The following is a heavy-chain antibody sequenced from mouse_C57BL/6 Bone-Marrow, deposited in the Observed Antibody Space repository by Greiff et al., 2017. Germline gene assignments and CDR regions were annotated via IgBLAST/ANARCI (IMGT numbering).Heavy chain of an antibody. D-gene: IGHD2-12*01. CDR1: GYTFTSYW. V-gene: IGHV1-55*01. J-gene: IGHJ4*01. CDR2: IYPGSGST. CDR3: ARDGDGYYSPYYAMDY. Sequence: VQLQQPGAELVKPGASVKMSCKASGYTFTSYWITWVKQRPGQGLEWIGDIYPGSGSTNYNEKFKSKATLTVDTSSSTAYMQLSSLTSEDSAVYYCARDGDGYYSPYYAMDYWGQGTSVTVSS.